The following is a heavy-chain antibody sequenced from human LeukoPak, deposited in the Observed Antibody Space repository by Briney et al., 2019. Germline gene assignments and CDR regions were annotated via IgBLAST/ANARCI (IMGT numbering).Heavy chain of an antibody. CDR3: ARGLGIRRWLQFSEGRGARFDY. Sequence: SETLSLTCTVSGGSISSYYWSWIRQPAGKGLEWIGRITIGGNNDYNPSLKSRVTMSVDTSKNQFSLKLSSVTAADTAVYYCARGLGIRRWLQFSEGRGARFDYWGQGTLVTVSS. V-gene: IGHV4-4*07. CDR2: ITIGGNN. D-gene: IGHD5-24*01. J-gene: IGHJ4*02. CDR1: GGSISSYY.